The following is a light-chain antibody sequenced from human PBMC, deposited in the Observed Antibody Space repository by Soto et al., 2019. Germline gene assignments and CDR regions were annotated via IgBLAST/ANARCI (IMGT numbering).Light chain of an antibody. CDR2: EVN. CDR3: SSYAGANNYV. CDR1: SSDIGGYNY. Sequence: QSALTQPPSASGSPGQSVTISCSGTSSDIGGYNYVSWYQHLPGKAPKLMIYEVNKRPAGVPDRFSGSKSGNTASLTVSGLQAEDEADYYCSSYAGANNYVFGTGTKLTVL. V-gene: IGLV2-8*01. J-gene: IGLJ1*01.